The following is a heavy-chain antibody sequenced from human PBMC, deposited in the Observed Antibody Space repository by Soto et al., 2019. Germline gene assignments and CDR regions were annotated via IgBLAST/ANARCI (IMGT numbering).Heavy chain of an antibody. CDR2: IYYSGST. D-gene: IGHD6-25*01. CDR1: GGSISSYY. Sequence: PSETLSLTCTVSGGSISSYYWSWIRQPPGKGLKWIGYIYYSGSTNYNPSLKSRVTISVDTSKNQFSLKLSSVTAADTAVYYCASYSTGGFDYWGQGTLVTVSS. J-gene: IGHJ4*02. V-gene: IGHV4-59*01. CDR3: ASYSTGGFDY.